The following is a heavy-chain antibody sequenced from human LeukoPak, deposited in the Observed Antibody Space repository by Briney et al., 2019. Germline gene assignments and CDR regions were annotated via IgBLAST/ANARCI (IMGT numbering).Heavy chain of an antibody. CDR2: VYYSGST. Sequence: SETLSLTCTVSGDSSSSSTYYWGWIRQPPGKGLEWIGSVYYSGSTYYNPSLKSRVTISVDTSKNQFSLKLSSVTAADTAVYYCARRPSYCSGGSCYPFDIWGQGTMVTVSS. CDR1: GDSSSSSTYY. V-gene: IGHV4-39*07. CDR3: ARRPSYCSGGSCYPFDI. D-gene: IGHD2-15*01. J-gene: IGHJ3*02.